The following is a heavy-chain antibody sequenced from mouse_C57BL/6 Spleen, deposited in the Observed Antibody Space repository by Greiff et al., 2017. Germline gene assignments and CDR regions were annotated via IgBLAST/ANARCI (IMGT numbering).Heavy chain of an antibody. D-gene: IGHD2-3*01. J-gene: IGHJ2*01. Sequence: QVQLQQPGAELVKPGASVKLSCKASGYTFTSYWMHWVKQRPGQGLEWIGMIHPNSGSTNFNEKFKSKATLTVDKSSSTAYMQLSSLTSEDSAVYYCARYDQYYFDYWGQGTTLTVSS. CDR2: IHPNSGST. V-gene: IGHV1-64*01. CDR3: ARYDQYYFDY. CDR1: GYTFTSYW.